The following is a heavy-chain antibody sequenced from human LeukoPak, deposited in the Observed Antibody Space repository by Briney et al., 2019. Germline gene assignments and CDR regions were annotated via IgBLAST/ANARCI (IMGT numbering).Heavy chain of an antibody. CDR3: ARGGGMGPVFDL. D-gene: IGHD1-1*01. J-gene: IGHJ2*01. Sequence: SPTLSLTCTVSGGSISSGDYYWSWIRQPPGKGLEWIGYIYYSGSTYYNPSLKSRVTISVDTSKNQFSLKLSSVTAADTAVYYCARGGGMGPVFDLWGRGTLVTVSS. CDR1: GGSISSGDYY. V-gene: IGHV4-30-4*01. CDR2: IYYSGST.